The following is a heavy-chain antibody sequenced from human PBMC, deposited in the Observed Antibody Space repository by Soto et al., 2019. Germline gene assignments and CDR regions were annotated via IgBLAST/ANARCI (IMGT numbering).Heavy chain of an antibody. Sequence: PSETLSLTCTVSGASMSDYFWTWMRLPAGKRLEWIGRKSISGSTDYNPSLKGRASMSVDTSKNQFSLRLISVTAADTALYYCARSLGSAAGWSFDVWGQGILVTVSS. CDR1: GASMSDYF. CDR2: KSISGST. V-gene: IGHV4-4*07. D-gene: IGHD3-16*01. CDR3: ARSLGSAAGWSFDV. J-gene: IGHJ4*02.